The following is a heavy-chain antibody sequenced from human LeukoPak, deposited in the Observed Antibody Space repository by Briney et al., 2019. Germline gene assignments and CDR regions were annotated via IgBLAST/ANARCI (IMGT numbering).Heavy chain of an antibody. D-gene: IGHD6-25*01. CDR2: ISGSGVST. CDR1: GFTFSSYA. V-gene: IGHV3-23*01. CDR3: ARAPGYSSA. J-gene: IGHJ5*02. Sequence: GGSLRLSCAASGFTFSSYAMSWVRQAPGKGLEWVSAISGSGVSTYYADSVRGRFTISRDNAKNSLYLQMNSLRAEDTAFYYCARAPGYSSAWGQGTLVTVSS.